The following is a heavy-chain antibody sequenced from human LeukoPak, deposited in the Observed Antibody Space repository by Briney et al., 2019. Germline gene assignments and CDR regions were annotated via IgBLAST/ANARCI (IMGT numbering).Heavy chain of an antibody. CDR3: ARGGLSGSYSGDY. J-gene: IGHJ4*02. D-gene: IGHD1-26*01. CDR2: INSDGSST. CDR1: GFTFSSYW. V-gene: IGHV3-74*01. Sequence: GGSLRLSCAAPGFTFSSYWMHWVRQAPGKGLVWVSRINSDGSSTSYADSVKGRFTISRDNAKNTLYLQMSSLRAEDTAVYYCARGGLSGSYSGDYWGQGTLVTVSS.